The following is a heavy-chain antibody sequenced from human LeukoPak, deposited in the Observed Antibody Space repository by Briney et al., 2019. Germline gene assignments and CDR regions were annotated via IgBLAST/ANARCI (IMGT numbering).Heavy chain of an antibody. Sequence: GGSLRLSCAASGFTFSSYGMHWVRQAPGQGLEWVAFIRDDGSNKYYADSVKGRFTISRDNSKNTLYLQMNSLRAEDTAVYYCAKEGGDIGVVPAAIVYYWGQGTLVTVSS. CDR1: GFTFSSYG. CDR2: IRDDGSNK. V-gene: IGHV3-30*02. CDR3: AKEGGDIGVVPAAIVYY. J-gene: IGHJ4*02. D-gene: IGHD2-2*02.